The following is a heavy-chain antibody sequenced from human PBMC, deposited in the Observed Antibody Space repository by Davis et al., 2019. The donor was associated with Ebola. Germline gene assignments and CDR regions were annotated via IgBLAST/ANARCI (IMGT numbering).Heavy chain of an antibody. CDR3: ARDAVTTFYYYGMDV. Sequence: GESLKISCAASGFTFSSYGMHWVRQAPGKGLEWVAVIWYDGSNKYYADSVKGRFTISRDNSKNTLYLQMNSLRAEDTAVYYCARDAVTTFYYYGMDVWGQGTTVTVSS. CDR2: IWYDGSNK. D-gene: IGHD4-17*01. V-gene: IGHV3-33*01. J-gene: IGHJ6*02. CDR1: GFTFSSYG.